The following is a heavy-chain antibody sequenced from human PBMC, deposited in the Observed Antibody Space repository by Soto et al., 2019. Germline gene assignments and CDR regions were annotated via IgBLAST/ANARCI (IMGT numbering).Heavy chain of an antibody. Sequence: SETLSLTCPVYGGSFIGYYWSWIRQPPGKGLEWIGEINHSGSTNYNPSLKSRVTISVDTSKNQFSLKLSSVTAADTAVYYCARVDVLRFSNDGAFDIWGQGTMVTVSS. D-gene: IGHD3-3*01. V-gene: IGHV4-34*01. CDR2: INHSGST. CDR1: GGSFIGYY. J-gene: IGHJ3*02. CDR3: ARVDVLRFSNDGAFDI.